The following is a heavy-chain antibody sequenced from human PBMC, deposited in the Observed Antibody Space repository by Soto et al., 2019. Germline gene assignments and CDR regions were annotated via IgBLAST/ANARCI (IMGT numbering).Heavy chain of an antibody. D-gene: IGHD6-19*01. CDR2: ISSSGDTG. V-gene: IGHV3-11*01. J-gene: IGHJ4*02. CDR1: GFTFSAYY. CDR3: ARARGAVVGQFFDY. Sequence: QVQLVESGGGLVKPGGSLRLSCAASGFTFSAYYMSWIRQAPGKGLEWISYISSSGDTGNYADSVKGRFTVSRDNAKNSLYLQMNGLRGEDTAVYYCARARGAVVGQFFDYWGQGTLVTVAA.